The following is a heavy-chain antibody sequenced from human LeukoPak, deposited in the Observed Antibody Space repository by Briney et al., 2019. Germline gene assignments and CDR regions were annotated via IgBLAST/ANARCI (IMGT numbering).Heavy chain of an antibody. V-gene: IGHV3-30*02. CDR2: IRYDGSNK. D-gene: IGHD1/OR15-1a*01. Sequence: GGSLRLSCAASGFTFSSYGMHWVRQAPGKGLEWVAFIRYDGSNKYYADSVKGRFTISRDNSKNTLYLQMNSLRTEDTAVYYCGRIAINANNGMDVWGQGTTVAVSS. J-gene: IGHJ6*02. CDR3: GRIAINANNGMDV. CDR1: GFTFSSYG.